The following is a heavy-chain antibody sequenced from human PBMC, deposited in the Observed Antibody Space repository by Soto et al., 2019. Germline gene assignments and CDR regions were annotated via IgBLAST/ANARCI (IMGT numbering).Heavy chain of an antibody. V-gene: IGHV1-18*01. CDR1: ASTFTSYS. Sequence: QVQLVQSGAELKKPGASVNVSFKASASTFTSYSISWVRHAPGKGREWMGSVSAYNGHTNYAQKPQGRVTMTTATSTSKGYLELRSLRSEDTAVYYCARALTPTDYWGQGTLVTVSS. D-gene: IGHD3-9*01. CDR2: VSAYNGHT. J-gene: IGHJ4*02. CDR3: ARALTPTDY.